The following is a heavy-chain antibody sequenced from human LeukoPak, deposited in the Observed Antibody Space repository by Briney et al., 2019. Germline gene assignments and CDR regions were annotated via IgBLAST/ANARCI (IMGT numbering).Heavy chain of an antibody. CDR1: GFTFSSYA. D-gene: IGHD3-9*01. CDR3: AKDMEDDILTHDY. Sequence: GGSLRPSCAASGFTFSSYAMSWVRQAPGKGLEWVSAISGSGGSTYYADSVKGRFTISRDNSKNTLYLQMNSLRAEDTAVYYCAKDMEDDILTHDYWGQGTLVTVSS. CDR2: ISGSGGST. J-gene: IGHJ4*02. V-gene: IGHV3-23*01.